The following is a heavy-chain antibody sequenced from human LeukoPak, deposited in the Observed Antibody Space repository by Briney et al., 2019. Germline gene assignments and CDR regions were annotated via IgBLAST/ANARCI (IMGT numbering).Heavy chain of an antibody. CDR1: GFTFTSYT. J-gene: IGHJ4*02. D-gene: IGHD2-15*01. V-gene: IGHV3-21*01. Sequence: GGSPRLSCAASGFTFTSYTMSWVRQAAGKGLEWVSSITNNGVHTYYTDSVKGRFTISRDNANNSLYLQMSSLSAEDTAIYYCARQPQVAHFDYWGQGTLVTVSS. CDR3: ARQPQVAHFDY. CDR2: ITNNGVHT.